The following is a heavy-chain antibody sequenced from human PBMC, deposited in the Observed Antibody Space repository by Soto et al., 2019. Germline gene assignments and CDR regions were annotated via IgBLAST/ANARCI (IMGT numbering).Heavy chain of an antibody. CDR1: GYTFTSYG. V-gene: IGHV1-18*04. D-gene: IGHD6-6*01. J-gene: IGHJ4*02. Sequence: QVQLVQSGAEVKKPGASVKVSCKASGYTFTSYGISWVRQAPGQGLEWMGWISAYNGNTNYAQKLQGRVTMTTDPSTSTAYMELRRLRSDETAVYYCARDPGEGIAARPPDYWGQGTLVTVSS. CDR3: ARDPGEGIAARPPDY. CDR2: ISAYNGNT.